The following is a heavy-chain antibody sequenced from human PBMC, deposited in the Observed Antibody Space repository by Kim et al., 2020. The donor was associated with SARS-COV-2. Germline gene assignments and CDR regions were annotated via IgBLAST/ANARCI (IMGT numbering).Heavy chain of an antibody. Sequence: GGSLRLSCAASGFTFSSFWMHWVRQVPGKGLVWVSRMDEYGSITDYADSVKGRFSISRDNARNTLYLQMNSLRAEDTAVYDCVKDLVGSRDSWGQGTLVTVSS. CDR3: VKDLVGSRDS. J-gene: IGHJ4*02. CDR1: GFTFSSFW. CDR2: MDEYGSIT. V-gene: IGHV3-74*01. D-gene: IGHD2-2*01.